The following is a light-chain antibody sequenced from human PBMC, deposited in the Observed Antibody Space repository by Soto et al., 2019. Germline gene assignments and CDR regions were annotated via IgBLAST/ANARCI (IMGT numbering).Light chain of an antibody. CDR2: GAS. Sequence: EIVLTQSPGTLSLSPGERATLSCRASQSVSSSYLAWYQQKPGQAPRLLIYGASSRATGIPDRFSGSVSGTDFTLTISRLEPEDSAVYYCQQYGRSPPYTFGQGTKLEIK. V-gene: IGKV3-20*01. J-gene: IGKJ2*01. CDR1: QSVSSSY. CDR3: QQYGRSPPYT.